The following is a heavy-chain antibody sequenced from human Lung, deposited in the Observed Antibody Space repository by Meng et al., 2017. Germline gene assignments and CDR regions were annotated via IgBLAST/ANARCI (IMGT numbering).Heavy chain of an antibody. J-gene: IGHJ1*01. CDR2: INRDGTKP. V-gene: IGHV3-74*01. CDR3: TNDRLNH. CDR1: GFTFTDHW. Sequence: EVELVESGGGFVPPGGPLSLFSAASGFTFTDHWRHWVRQGPGKGLVWVSRINRDGTKPTYADSVKGRFTISRDNAKNTLYLQMNNLRAEDTAFYYCTNDRLNHWGQGALVTVSS. D-gene: IGHD1-1*01.